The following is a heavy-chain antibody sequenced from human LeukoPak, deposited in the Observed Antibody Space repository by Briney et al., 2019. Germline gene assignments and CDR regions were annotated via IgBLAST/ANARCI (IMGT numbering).Heavy chain of an antibody. J-gene: IGHJ4*02. Sequence: SETLSLTCTVSGDSISSYYWTWIRQPPGKGLEWIGYIYYSGSTNYSPSLKSRVTISVDTSKNQFSLKLSSVTAADTAVYYCARQAGTYDVLTGYYQPFDCWGQGTLVTVSS. D-gene: IGHD3-9*01. V-gene: IGHV4-59*08. CDR3: ARQAGTYDVLTGYYQPFDC. CDR1: GDSISSYY. CDR2: IYYSGST.